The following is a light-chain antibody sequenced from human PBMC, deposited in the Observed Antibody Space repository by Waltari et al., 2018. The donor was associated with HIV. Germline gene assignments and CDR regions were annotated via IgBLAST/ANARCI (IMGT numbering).Light chain of an antibody. J-gene: IGKJ1*01. Sequence: DIQMTPSPPYLSASVGDRAPITCRASQSISTYLNWYQQKPGKAPKLLISVASSLQSGVPSRFSGSGSGTDFTLTISSLQPEDFATYYCQQSYSTPRTFGHGTKVEIK. CDR1: QSISTY. CDR3: QQSYSTPRT. V-gene: IGKV1-39*01. CDR2: VAS.